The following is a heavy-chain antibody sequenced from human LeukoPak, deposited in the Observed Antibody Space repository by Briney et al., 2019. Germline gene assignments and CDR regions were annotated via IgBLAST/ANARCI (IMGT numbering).Heavy chain of an antibody. CDR2: IYYSGST. Sequence: PSQTLSLTCTVSGGSISSGDYYWSWIRQPPGKGLEWIGYIYYSGSTYYNPSLKSRVTISVDTSKNQFSLKLSSVTAADTAVYYCARQARYSSRPFDYWGQGTLVTVSS. J-gene: IGHJ4*02. CDR3: ARQARYSSRPFDY. D-gene: IGHD6-13*01. V-gene: IGHV4-30-4*08. CDR1: GGSISSGDYY.